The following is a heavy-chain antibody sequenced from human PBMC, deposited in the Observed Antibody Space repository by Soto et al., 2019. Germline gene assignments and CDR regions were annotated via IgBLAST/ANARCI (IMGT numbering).Heavy chain of an antibody. D-gene: IGHD5-12*01. Sequence: QVQLVQSGAEVKKPGSSVKVSCKASGGTFSSYAISWVRQAPGQGLEWMGGIIPIFGTANYAQKFQGRVTITADESTSTAYMELGSLRSEDTGVYYCTRGRDGYNPYYYYGMDVWGQGTTVTVSS. CDR2: IIPIFGTA. V-gene: IGHV1-69*12. CDR1: GGTFSSYA. J-gene: IGHJ6*02. CDR3: TRGRDGYNPYYYYGMDV.